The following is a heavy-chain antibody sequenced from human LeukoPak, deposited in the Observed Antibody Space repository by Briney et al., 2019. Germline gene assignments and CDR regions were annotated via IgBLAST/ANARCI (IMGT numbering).Heavy chain of an antibody. CDR3: ARDQGRIAAAGNYLSSGY. D-gene: IGHD6-13*01. V-gene: IGHV3-30-3*01. CDR2: ISSDGSSM. Sequence: PGRSLRLSCAASGLTFTGYTMHWVRQAPGKGLEWVAVISSDGSSMYYADSVKGRFTISRDNSKNTLYLQMNSLRTEDTAVYYCARDQGRIAAAGNYLSSGYWGQGTLVTVSS. CDR1: GLTFTGYT. J-gene: IGHJ4*02.